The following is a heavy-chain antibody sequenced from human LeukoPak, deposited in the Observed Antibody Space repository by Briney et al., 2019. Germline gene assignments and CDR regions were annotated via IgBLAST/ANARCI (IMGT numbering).Heavy chain of an antibody. V-gene: IGHV3-48*03. CDR2: ISSSGSTI. CDR1: GFTFSSYE. D-gene: IGHD3-10*02. J-gene: IGHJ6*04. Sequence: PPGGSLRLSCAASGFTFSSYEMNWVRQAPGKELEWVSYISSSGSTIYYADSVKGRFTISRDNAKNSLYLQMNSLRAEDTAVYYCAELGITMIGGVWGKGTTVTISS. CDR3: AELGITMIGGV.